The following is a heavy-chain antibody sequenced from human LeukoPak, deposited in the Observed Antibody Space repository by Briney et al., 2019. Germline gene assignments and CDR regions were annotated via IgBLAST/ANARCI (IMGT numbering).Heavy chain of an antibody. Sequence: SQTLSLTCAISGDSVSSNSATWNWLRQSPSRGLEWLGRTYYRSKWYNDYAVSVKSRITINPDTSKNQFSLQLNSVTPEDTALYYCARDAQGSRYYLDYWGQGTLVTVSS. D-gene: IGHD6-13*01. V-gene: IGHV6-1*01. CDR3: ARDAQGSRYYLDY. CDR2: TYYRSKWYN. CDR1: GDSVSSNSAT. J-gene: IGHJ4*02.